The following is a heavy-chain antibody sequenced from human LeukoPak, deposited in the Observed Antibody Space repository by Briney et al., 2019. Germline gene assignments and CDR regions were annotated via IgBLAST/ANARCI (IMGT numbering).Heavy chain of an antibody. D-gene: IGHD1-26*01. CDR1: GFRLGSYW. Sequence: GRSLRLSCAASGFRLGSYWMTWVRQAPGKGLEWVANIKQDGRTAYYVDSVKGRFTISRDNAKNSLYLQMNRLRVEDTAVYYCASDPPWENDAFDIWGQGTMVTVSS. V-gene: IGHV3-7*01. CDR2: IKQDGRTA. J-gene: IGHJ3*02. CDR3: ASDPPWENDAFDI.